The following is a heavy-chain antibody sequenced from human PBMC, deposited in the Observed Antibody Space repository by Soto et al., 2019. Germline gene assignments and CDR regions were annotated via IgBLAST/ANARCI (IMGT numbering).Heavy chain of an antibody. CDR1: GFTFSSYG. CDR2: ISYAGSNK. V-gene: IGHV3-30*18. Sequence: ESGGGVVQPGRSLRLSCAASGFTFSSYGMHWVRQAPGKGLEWVAVISYAGSNKYYADSVKGRFSISRYNSKNTLYLQMNSLRAEDTAVYYCSKDGEYGPEGLAYWGQGTLVTVSS. J-gene: IGHJ4*02. CDR3: SKDGEYGPEGLAY. D-gene: IGHD3-10*01.